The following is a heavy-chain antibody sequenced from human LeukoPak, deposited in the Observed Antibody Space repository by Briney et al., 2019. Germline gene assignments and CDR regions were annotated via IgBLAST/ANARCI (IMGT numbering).Heavy chain of an antibody. CDR3: AREAPRITIFGVVTPGHYYYYGMGV. V-gene: IGHV1-18*01. CDR1: GYTFTSYG. Sequence: GASVKVSCKASGYTFTSYGISWVRQAPGQGLEWMGWISAYNGNTNYAQKLQGRVTMTTDTSTSTAYMELRSLRSDDTAVYYCAREAPRITIFGVVTPGHYYYYGMGVWGQGTTVTVSS. D-gene: IGHD3-3*01. J-gene: IGHJ6*02. CDR2: ISAYNGNT.